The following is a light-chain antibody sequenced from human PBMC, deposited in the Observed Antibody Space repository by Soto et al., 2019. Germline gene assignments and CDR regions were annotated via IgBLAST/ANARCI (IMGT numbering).Light chain of an antibody. CDR3: QRYTDRPRK. Sequence: EIVLTQSPATLSLSPGERGTLSCRASQYISSTIAWYQQKPGQAPRLLIVDASMRPPTMPARFSGSVSGTQTTLVISLLHSEDPAVYFWQRYTDRPRKFGRGTKVDIK. CDR1: QYISST. CDR2: DAS. V-gene: IGKV3D-15*03. J-gene: IGKJ1*01.